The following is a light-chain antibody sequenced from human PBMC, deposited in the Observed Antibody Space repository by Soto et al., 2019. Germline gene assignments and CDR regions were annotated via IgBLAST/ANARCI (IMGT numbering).Light chain of an antibody. Sequence: ESVLTQSPATLSLSPGERATLSCRASQSVSSYLAWYQQKPGQAPRLLIYDASNMATGIPARFSGSGSGTDFTLTISSLEPEYFAVYYCQQRSNWPTFGGGTKVEIK. CDR1: QSVSSY. CDR2: DAS. J-gene: IGKJ4*01. CDR3: QQRSNWPT. V-gene: IGKV3-11*01.